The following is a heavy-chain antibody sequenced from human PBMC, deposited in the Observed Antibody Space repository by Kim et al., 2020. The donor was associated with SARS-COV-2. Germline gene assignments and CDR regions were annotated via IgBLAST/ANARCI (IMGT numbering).Heavy chain of an antibody. CDR2: INHSGST. J-gene: IGHJ6*02. Sequence: SETLSLTCAVYGGSFSGYYWSWIRQPPGKGLEWIGEINHSGSTNYNPSLKSRVTISVDTSKNQFSLKLSSVTAADTAVYYCARARGYSYGYYYYGMDVWGQGTTVTVSS. V-gene: IGHV4-34*01. CDR1: GGSFSGYY. CDR3: ARARGYSYGYYYYGMDV. D-gene: IGHD5-18*01.